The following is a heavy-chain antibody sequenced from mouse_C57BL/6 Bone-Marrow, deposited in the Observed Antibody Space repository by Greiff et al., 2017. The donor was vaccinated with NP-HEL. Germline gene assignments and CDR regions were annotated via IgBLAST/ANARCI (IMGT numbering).Heavy chain of an antibody. Sequence: VQLQQSGAELVRPGASVELSCTASGFNIKDDYMHWVKQRPEQGLEWIGWIDPENGDTEYASKFQGKATITADTSSNTAYLQLSSLTSEDTAVYYCTSFITTVVATDVWGTGTTVTVSS. V-gene: IGHV14-4*01. CDR2: IDPENGDT. D-gene: IGHD1-1*01. J-gene: IGHJ1*03. CDR1: GFNIKDDY. CDR3: TSFITTVVATDV.